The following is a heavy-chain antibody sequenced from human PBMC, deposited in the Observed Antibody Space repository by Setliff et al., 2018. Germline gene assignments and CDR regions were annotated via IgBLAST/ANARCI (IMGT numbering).Heavy chain of an antibody. D-gene: IGHD4-4*01. Sequence: KPSETLSLTCTVSGGYIARSYFYWGWIRQSPGKGLEWIGTMYYSGKTFYMPSLQSRVTISADTSTNQLSLKLSSVTAADTAVYYCSRGPSKVQFDTWGRGIQVTVPQ. CDR1: GGYIARSYFY. J-gene: IGHJ5*02. V-gene: IGHV4-39*01. CDR2: MYYSGKT. CDR3: SRGPSKVQFDT.